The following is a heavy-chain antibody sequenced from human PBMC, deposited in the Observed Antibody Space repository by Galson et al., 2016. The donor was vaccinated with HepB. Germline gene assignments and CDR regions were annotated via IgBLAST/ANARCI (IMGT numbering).Heavy chain of an antibody. V-gene: IGHV3-21*01. CDR2: ISSSNNYI. CDR1: GFTFSSYN. J-gene: IGHJ4*02. D-gene: IGHD3-10*01. Sequence: SLRLSCAPSGFTFSSYNMHWVRQAPGRGLEWVSSISSSNNYIDYADSVKGRFSISRDNTKNSLYLQMNTLRVEDTAVYYCVRDWGYGPGNYNTLRWGQGTLVTVSS. CDR3: VRDWGYGPGNYNTLR.